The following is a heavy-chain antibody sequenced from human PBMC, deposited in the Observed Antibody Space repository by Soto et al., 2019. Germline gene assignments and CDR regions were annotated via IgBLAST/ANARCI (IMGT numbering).Heavy chain of an antibody. Sequence: GGSLRLSCAASGFTFSSYAMSWVRQAPGKGLEWVSAISGGGGTTYYADSVKGRFTISRDNSKNTLYLQMNSLRAEDTAVYYCARESNTYYDSSGYATFVDPWGQGTLVTVSS. CDR3: ARESNTYYDSSGYATFVDP. CDR2: ISGGGGTT. D-gene: IGHD3-22*01. V-gene: IGHV3-23*01. J-gene: IGHJ5*02. CDR1: GFTFSSYA.